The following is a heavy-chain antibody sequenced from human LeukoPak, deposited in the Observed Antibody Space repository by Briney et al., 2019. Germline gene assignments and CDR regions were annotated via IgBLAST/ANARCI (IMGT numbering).Heavy chain of an antibody. D-gene: IGHD3-10*01. CDR1: GDSISSGGYY. CDR3: ARGAWFGATRGGVFFDY. V-gene: IGHV4-31*03. J-gene: IGHJ4*02. CDR2: IYYSGST. Sequence: SQTLSLTCTVSGDSISSGGYYWSWIRQHPGTGLEWIGYIYYSGSTYYNPSLKSRVTISVDTSKNQFSLKLSSVTAADTAVYYCARGAWFGATRGGVFFDYWGQGTLVTVSS.